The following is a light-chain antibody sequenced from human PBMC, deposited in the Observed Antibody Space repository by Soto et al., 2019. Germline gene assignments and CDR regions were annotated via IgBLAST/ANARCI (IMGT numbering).Light chain of an antibody. CDR1: NIGSKS. V-gene: IGLV3-21*02. CDR3: QVWDSSSDGWV. Sequence: SYELTQPPSVSVAPGQTARLTCGGNNIGSKSVHWYQQKPGQAPVLVVYDDSDRPSRIPERITGSNSGNTATLSNSRVEAGNEADYYCQVWDSSSDGWVFGGGSQLTVL. J-gene: IGLJ3*02. CDR2: DDS.